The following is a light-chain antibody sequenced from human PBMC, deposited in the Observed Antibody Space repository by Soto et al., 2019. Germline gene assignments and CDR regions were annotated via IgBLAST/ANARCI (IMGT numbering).Light chain of an antibody. V-gene: IGKV1-9*01. CDR3: QQGGT. J-gene: IGKJ3*01. CDR1: QGISSY. Sequence: DIQLTQSPSFLSASVGDRVTITCRASQGISSYLAWYQQKPGQAPKLLIYAASTLQSGVPSRLSGSGSGTEFTLTMSSLQPEDFATYYCQQGGTFGPGTKVDI. CDR2: AAS.